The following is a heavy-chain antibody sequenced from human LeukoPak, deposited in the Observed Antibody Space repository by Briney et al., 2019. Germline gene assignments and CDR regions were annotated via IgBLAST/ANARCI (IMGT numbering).Heavy chain of an antibody. CDR2: ISGSGGST. CDR1: GFTFSDYY. V-gene: IGHV3-23*01. J-gene: IGHJ2*01. Sequence: GALRLSCAASGFTFSDYYMSWVRQAPGKGLEWVSAISGSGGSTYYADSVKGRFTISRDNSKNTLYLQMNSLRAEDTAVYYCAKKRSDYDILTGYYTRLGYFDLWGRGTLVTVSS. CDR3: AKKRSDYDILTGYYTRLGYFDL. D-gene: IGHD3-9*01.